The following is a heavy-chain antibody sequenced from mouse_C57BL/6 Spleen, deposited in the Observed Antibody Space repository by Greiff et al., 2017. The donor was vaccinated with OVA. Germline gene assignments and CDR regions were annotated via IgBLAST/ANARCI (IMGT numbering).Heavy chain of an antibody. CDR3: ARKNYYGSSYVGYFDV. J-gene: IGHJ1*03. D-gene: IGHD1-1*01. Sequence: EVKLQESEGGLVQPGSSMKLSCTASGFTFSDYYMAWVRQVPEKGLEWVANINYDGSSTYYLDSLKSRFIISRDNAKNILYLQMSSLKSEDTATYYCARKNYYGSSYVGYFDVWGTGTTVTVSS. V-gene: IGHV5-16*01. CDR1: GFTFSDYY. CDR2: INYDGSST.